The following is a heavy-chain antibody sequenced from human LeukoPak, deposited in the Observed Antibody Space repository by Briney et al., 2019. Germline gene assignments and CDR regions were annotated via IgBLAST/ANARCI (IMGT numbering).Heavy chain of an antibody. D-gene: IGHD2-21*02. J-gene: IGHJ4*02. CDR2: IIPIFGTA. CDR3: AGAYCGGDCYSESFDY. CDR1: GGTFSSYA. Sequence: GASVKVSCKASGGTFSSYAISWVRQAPGQGLEWMGGIIPIFGTANYAQKFQGRVTITADESTSTAYMELSSLRSEDTAVYYCAGAYCGGDCYSESFDYWGQGTLVTVSS. V-gene: IGHV1-69*01.